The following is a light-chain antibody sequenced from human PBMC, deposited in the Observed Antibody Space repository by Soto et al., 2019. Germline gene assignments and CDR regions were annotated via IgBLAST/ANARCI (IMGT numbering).Light chain of an antibody. V-gene: IGLV4-69*01. CDR3: QTWGTGIEV. CDR1: SGHSSYT. CDR2: LNSDGSH. Sequence: QPVLTQSPSASASLGASVKLTCTLSSGHSSYTIAWHQQQPEKGPRYLMTLNSDGSHSKGDGIPDRFSGSSSGAERYLSISSLQSEDEADYHCQTWGTGIEVFGGGTKVTVL. J-gene: IGLJ3*02.